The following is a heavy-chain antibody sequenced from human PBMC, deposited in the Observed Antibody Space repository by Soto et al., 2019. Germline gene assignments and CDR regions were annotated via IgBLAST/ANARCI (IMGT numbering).Heavy chain of an antibody. J-gene: IGHJ6*02. CDR1: GFTFSSYS. Sequence: XESLSLSCAASGFTFSSYSMNWVRQAPGKGLEWVSSISSSSSYIYYADSVKGRFTISRDNAKNSLYLQMNSLRAEDTAVYYCARGYYDFWSGYYDQGYYYYGMDVWGQGTTVTVSS. CDR2: ISSSSSYI. CDR3: ARGYYDFWSGYYDQGYYYYGMDV. D-gene: IGHD3-3*01. V-gene: IGHV3-21*01.